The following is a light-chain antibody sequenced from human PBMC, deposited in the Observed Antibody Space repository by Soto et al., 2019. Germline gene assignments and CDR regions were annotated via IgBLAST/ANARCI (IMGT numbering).Light chain of an antibody. CDR3: QQRSNWPPVT. Sequence: EVVLPQSHATLSLSPGERATLSCRASQSVSTYLAWYQQKPGQAPRLLIYDASNRATGIPARFSGSGSGTDFTLTISSLEPEDFAVYYCQQRSNWPPVTFGQGTRLAIK. CDR1: QSVSTY. J-gene: IGKJ5*01. CDR2: DAS. V-gene: IGKV3-11*01.